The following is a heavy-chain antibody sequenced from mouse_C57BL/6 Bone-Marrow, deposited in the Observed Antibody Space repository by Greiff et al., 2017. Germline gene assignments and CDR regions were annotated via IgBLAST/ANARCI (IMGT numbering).Heavy chain of an antibody. CDR2: IYPGSGST. J-gene: IGHJ4*01. Sequence: QVHVKQPGAELVKPGASVKMSCKASGYTFTSYWITWVKQRPGQGLEWIGDIYPGSGSTNYNEKFKSKATLTVDTSSSTAYMQLSSLTSEDSAVYYCARRTWDGCMDYWGQGTSVTVSS. CDR1: GYTFTSYW. CDR3: ARRTWDGCMDY. D-gene: IGHD4-1*01. V-gene: IGHV1-55*01.